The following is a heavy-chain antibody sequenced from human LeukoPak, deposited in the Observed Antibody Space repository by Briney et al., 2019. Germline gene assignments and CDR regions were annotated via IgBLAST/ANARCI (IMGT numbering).Heavy chain of an antibody. V-gene: IGHV4-59*01. D-gene: IGHD3-9*01. CDR3: ATLTGYSSESWFDP. CDR2: IYYTGST. Sequence: SETLSLTCTVSGGSISSYYWSWIRQPPGKGLEWIGYIYYTGSTNYNPSLKSRVTISVDTSKNQFSLKLSSVTAADTAVYYCATLTGYSSESWFDPWGQGTLVTVSS. J-gene: IGHJ5*02. CDR1: GGSISSYY.